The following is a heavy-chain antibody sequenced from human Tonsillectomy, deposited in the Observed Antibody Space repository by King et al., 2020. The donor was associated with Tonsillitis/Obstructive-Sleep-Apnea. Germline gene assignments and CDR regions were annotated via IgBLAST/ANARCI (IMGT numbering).Heavy chain of an antibody. CDR1: GFTVSSNY. CDR2: IYSGGST. D-gene: IGHD6-6*01. V-gene: IGHV3-66*01. Sequence: VQLVESGGGLVQPGGSLRLSCAASGFTVSSNYMSWVRQAPGKGLEWVSVIYSGGSTYYADSVKGRFTISRDNSKNTLYLQMNSLRAEDTAVYYCARDHIEYSSSSDDGGGQGTLVTVSS. J-gene: IGHJ4*02. CDR3: ARDHIEYSSSSDDG.